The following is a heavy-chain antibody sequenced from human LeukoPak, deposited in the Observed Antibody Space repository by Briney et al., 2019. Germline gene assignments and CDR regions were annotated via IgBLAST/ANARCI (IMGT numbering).Heavy chain of an antibody. V-gene: IGHV1-18*01. CDR3: ARDTSAGPDAFDI. J-gene: IGHJ3*02. Sequence: ASVNVCCKASGYTFTSYGITWVRQAPGQGLEWMGWISAYSGNTNYAQKVQGRVTMTTDTSTSTAYMGLRSLRSDDTAVYYCARDTSAGPDAFDIWGQGTMVAVSS. CDR1: GYTFTSYG. D-gene: IGHD2/OR15-2a*01. CDR2: ISAYSGNT.